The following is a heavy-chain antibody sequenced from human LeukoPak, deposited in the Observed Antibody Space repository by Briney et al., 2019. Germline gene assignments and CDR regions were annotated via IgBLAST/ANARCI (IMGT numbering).Heavy chain of an antibody. J-gene: IGHJ4*02. CDR1: GFTFSSYW. Sequence: GGSLRLSCAASGFTFSSYWMSWVRQAPGKGLEWVANIKKEGSEKYYVDSVKGRFTISRDNAKTSLYLQMNSLRVEDTALYYCARGLSGVTGYTYGRGIDYWGQGTLVTVSS. D-gene: IGHD5-18*01. CDR3: ARGLSGVTGYTYGRGIDY. V-gene: IGHV3-7*01. CDR2: IKKEGSEK.